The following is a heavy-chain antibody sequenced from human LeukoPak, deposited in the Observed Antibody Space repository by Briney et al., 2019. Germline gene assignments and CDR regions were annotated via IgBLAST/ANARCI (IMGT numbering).Heavy chain of an antibody. CDR2: IYTSGST. CDR3: ARGIRDGYNYCYYYYMDV. D-gene: IGHD5-24*01. J-gene: IGHJ6*03. Sequence: SETLSLTCTVSGGSISSYYWSWIRQPAGKGLEWIGRIYTSGSTNYNPSLKSRVTMSVDTSKNQFSLKLSSVTAADTAVYYCARGIRDGYNYCYYYYMDVWGKGTTVTISS. V-gene: IGHV4-4*07. CDR1: GGSISSYY.